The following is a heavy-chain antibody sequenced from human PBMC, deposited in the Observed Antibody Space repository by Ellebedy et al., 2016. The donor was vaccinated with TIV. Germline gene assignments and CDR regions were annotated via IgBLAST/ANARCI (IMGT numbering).Heavy chain of an antibody. CDR1: GYTFTGYW. CDR2: IYPGDSDT. CDR3: ARKPPGIGAAGHDF. D-gene: IGHD6-13*01. J-gene: IGHJ4*02. Sequence: GESLKISCKGSGYTFTGYWITWVRQVPGKGLEWMGIIYPGDSDTRYSPSFQGQVTISADKSISTAYLQWSSLKASDTAMYYCARKPPGIGAAGHDFWGQGTLVTVSS. V-gene: IGHV5-51*01.